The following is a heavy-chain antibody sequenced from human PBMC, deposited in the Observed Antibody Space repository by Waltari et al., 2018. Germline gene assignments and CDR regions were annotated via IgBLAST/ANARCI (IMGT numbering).Heavy chain of an antibody. V-gene: IGHV4-39*01. CDR3: ASMCMGGVCFRVIDY. CDR1: GGPISSSSYY. J-gene: IGHJ4*02. Sequence: QLQLQESGPGLVKPSETLSLTCTVSGGPISSSSYYWGWIRQPPGKGLEWIGSIYYSGSTYYNPSLKSRVTISVDTSKNQFSLKLSSVTAADTAVYYCASMCMGGVCFRVIDYWGQGTLVTVSS. D-gene: IGHD2-8*02. CDR2: IYYSGST.